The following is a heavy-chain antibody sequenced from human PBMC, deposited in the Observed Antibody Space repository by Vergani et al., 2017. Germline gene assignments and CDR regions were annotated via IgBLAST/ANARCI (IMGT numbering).Heavy chain of an antibody. D-gene: IGHD3-22*01. CDR3: ARDYYDSSGYSVDY. Sequence: QVRLVESGGGLVNPGGSLRLSCAASGFTFSDFYMSWIRQAPGKGPEWVSYIDSSGSTIYYADSVKVRFTMSRDNAQNSLYLQMNSLRAEDTAVYYCARDYYDSSGYSVDYWGQGTLVTVSS. CDR1: GFTFSDFY. CDR2: IDSSGSTI. J-gene: IGHJ4*02. V-gene: IGHV3-11*01.